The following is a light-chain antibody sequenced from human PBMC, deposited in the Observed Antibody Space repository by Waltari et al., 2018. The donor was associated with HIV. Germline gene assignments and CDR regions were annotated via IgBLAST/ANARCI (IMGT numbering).Light chain of an antibody. Sequence: SVLTQPPPVSGAPGQRVTVPCSGCSSSIGSGYVCWYQQLPGAAPKLVIYRNDQRPSGVPDRFSGSKSGTSASLAISGLRSEDEAVYYCGAWNGSPSGPVFGGGTKLTVL. CDR3: GAWNGSPSGPV. J-gene: IGLJ3*02. V-gene: IGLV1-47*01. CDR2: RND. CDR1: SSSIGSGY.